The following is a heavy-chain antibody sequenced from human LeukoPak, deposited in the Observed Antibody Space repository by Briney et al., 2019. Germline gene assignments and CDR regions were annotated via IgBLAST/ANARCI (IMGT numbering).Heavy chain of an antibody. CDR3: ARSYEGDYYGSGSYYMVDY. CDR2: INHSGST. CDR1: GGSFSGYY. V-gene: IGHV4-34*01. J-gene: IGHJ4*02. Sequence: SETLSLTCAVYGGSFSGYYWSWIRQPPGKGLEWIGEINHSGSTNYNPSLKSRVTISVDTSKNQFSLKLSSVTAADTAVYYCARSYEGDYYGSGSYYMVDYWGQGTLVTVSS. D-gene: IGHD3-10*01.